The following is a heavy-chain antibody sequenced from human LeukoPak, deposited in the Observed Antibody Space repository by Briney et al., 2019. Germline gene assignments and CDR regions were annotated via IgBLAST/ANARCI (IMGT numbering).Heavy chain of an antibody. J-gene: IGHJ4*02. D-gene: IGHD2-15*01. CDR1: GGSISSYY. V-gene: IGHV4-39*07. CDR3: ARDPMHVSVVAVTGAFDY. Sequence: SETLSLTCTVSGGSISSYYWGWIRQPPGKGLEWIGSIYYSGSTYYNPSLKSRVTISVDTSKNQFSLKLSSVTAADTAVYYCARDPMHVSVVAVTGAFDYWGQGTLVTVSS. CDR2: IYYSGST.